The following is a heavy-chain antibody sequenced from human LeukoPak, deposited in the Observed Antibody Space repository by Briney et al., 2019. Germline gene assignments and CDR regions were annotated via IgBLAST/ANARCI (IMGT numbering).Heavy chain of an antibody. CDR1: GGSFSGYY. CDR3: ARVVFGILTGYYIIDY. J-gene: IGHJ4*02. Sequence: SETLSLTCAAYGGSFSGYYWSWIRQPPGKGLEWIGEINHSGSTNYNPSLKSRVTISVDTSKNQFSLKLSSVTAADTAEYYCARVVFGILTGYYIIDYWGQGTLVTVSS. D-gene: IGHD3-9*01. CDR2: INHSGST. V-gene: IGHV4-34*01.